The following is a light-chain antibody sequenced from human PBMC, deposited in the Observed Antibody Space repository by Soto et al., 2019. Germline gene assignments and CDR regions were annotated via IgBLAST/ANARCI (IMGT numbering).Light chain of an antibody. CDR3: QQYGRG. CDR2: GAS. J-gene: IGKJ1*01. Sequence: EIVMTQSPATLSVSPGEGVTLSCRASQSVSSSYLAWYQQKPGQAPRLLIYGASSRATGIPDRFSGSGSGTDFTLTISRLEPEDFAVYYCQQYGRGFGQGTKV. V-gene: IGKV3-20*01. CDR1: QSVSSSY.